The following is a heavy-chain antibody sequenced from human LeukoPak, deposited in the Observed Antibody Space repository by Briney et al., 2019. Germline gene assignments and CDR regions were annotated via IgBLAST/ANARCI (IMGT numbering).Heavy chain of an antibody. D-gene: IGHD5/OR15-5a*01. Sequence: PSETLSLTCAVSGGSISSSNWWSWVRQPPGKGLEWIEEIYHGGSTNYNSSLKSRLTISVDKSKNQFSLKLSSVTAADTAVYYCVKNGVYALSHWGQGALVTVSS. CDR2: IYHGGST. CDR3: VKNGVYALSH. J-gene: IGHJ4*02. CDR1: GGSISSSNW. V-gene: IGHV4-4*02.